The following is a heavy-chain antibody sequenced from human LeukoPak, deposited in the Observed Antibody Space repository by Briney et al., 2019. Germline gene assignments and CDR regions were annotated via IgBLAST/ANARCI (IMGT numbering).Heavy chain of an antibody. CDR3: ATDYGANSGGFDY. V-gene: IGHV3-48*03. J-gene: IGHJ4*02. CDR2: ISSSGSTI. Sequence: GGSLRLSCAASGFTFSNYEMNWVRQAPGKGLEWVSYISSSGSTIHYADPVKGRFTISRDNAKNSLYLQMNSPRAEDTAVYYCATDYGANSGGFDYWGQGTLVTVSS. D-gene: IGHD4-23*01. CDR1: GFTFSNYE.